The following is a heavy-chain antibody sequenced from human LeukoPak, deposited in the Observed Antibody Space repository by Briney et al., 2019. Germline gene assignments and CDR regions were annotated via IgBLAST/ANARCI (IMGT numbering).Heavy chain of an antibody. J-gene: IGHJ4*02. CDR3: ARGQARHSSSWHYFDY. CDR2: INHSGST. V-gene: IGHV4-34*01. D-gene: IGHD6-13*01. Sequence: PETLSLTCAVYGGSFSGYYWSWIRQPPGKGLEWIGEINHSGSTNYNPSLKSRVTISVDTSKNQFSLKLSSVTAADTAVYYCARGQARHSSSWHYFDYWGQGTLVTVSS. CDR1: GGSFSGYY.